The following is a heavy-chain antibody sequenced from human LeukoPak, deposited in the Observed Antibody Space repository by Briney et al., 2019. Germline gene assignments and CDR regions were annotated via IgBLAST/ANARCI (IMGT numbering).Heavy chain of an antibody. J-gene: IGHJ5*02. CDR3: ARDREFGWKLLRENWFDP. CDR2: IYTSGST. Sequence: SVTLSLTCTVSGGSISSYYWSWIRQPAGKGLEWIGRIYTSGSTNYNPSLKSRVTMSVDTSKNQFSLKLSSVTAADTAVYYCARDREFGWKLLRENWFDPWGQGTLVTVSS. V-gene: IGHV4-4*07. D-gene: IGHD1-26*01. CDR1: GGSISSYY.